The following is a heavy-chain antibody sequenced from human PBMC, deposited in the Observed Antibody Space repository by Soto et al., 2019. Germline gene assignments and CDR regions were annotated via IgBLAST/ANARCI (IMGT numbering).Heavy chain of an antibody. Sequence: EASVKVSCKASGYTFTGYYMHWVRQAPGQGLEWMGWINPNSGGTNYAQKFQGWVTMTRDTSISTAYMELSRLRSDDTAVYYCATRGSYGPEPHAFDIWGQGTMVTVSS. CDR1: GYTFTGYY. D-gene: IGHD1-26*01. J-gene: IGHJ3*02. V-gene: IGHV1-2*04. CDR2: INPNSGGT. CDR3: ATRGSYGPEPHAFDI.